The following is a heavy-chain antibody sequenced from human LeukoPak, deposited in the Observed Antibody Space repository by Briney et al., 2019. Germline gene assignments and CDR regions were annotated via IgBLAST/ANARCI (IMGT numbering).Heavy chain of an antibody. Sequence: PGGSLRLSCAASGFTFSSYAMSWVRQAPGKGLEGVSAISGSGGSTYYADSVKGRFTISRDNSKNTLYLQMNSLRAEDTAVYYCARDQHPLAAPDYWGQGTLVTVSS. CDR2: ISGSGGST. V-gene: IGHV3-23*01. J-gene: IGHJ4*02. D-gene: IGHD6-6*01. CDR3: ARDQHPLAAPDY. CDR1: GFTFSSYA.